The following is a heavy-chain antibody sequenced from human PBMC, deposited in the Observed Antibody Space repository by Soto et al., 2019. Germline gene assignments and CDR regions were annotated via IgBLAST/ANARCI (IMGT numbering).Heavy chain of an antibody. V-gene: IGHV1-69*13. J-gene: IGHJ6*02. Sequence: SVKVSCKASGGTFSSYAISWVRQAPGQGLEWMGGIIPIFGAANYAQKFQGRVTITADESTSTAYMELSSLRSEDTAVYYCAKVFGVLNTPQSGYGMDVWGQGTTVTVSS. CDR3: AKVFGVLNTPQSGYGMDV. CDR2: IIPIFGAA. CDR1: GGTFSSYA. D-gene: IGHD3-3*01.